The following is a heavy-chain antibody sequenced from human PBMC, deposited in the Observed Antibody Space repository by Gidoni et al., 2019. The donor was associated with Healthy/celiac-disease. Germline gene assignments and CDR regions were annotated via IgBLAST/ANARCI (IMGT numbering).Heavy chain of an antibody. CDR1: GCSISSSSYY. CDR2: IYYSGST. D-gene: IGHD3-10*01. J-gene: IGHJ4*02. V-gene: IGHV4-39*01. CDR3: ARLGYYGSGSYDY. Sequence: QLQLQESGPGLVKPSETLSLTCTVSGCSISSSSYYWGWIRQPPGKGLEWIGSIYYSGSTYYNPSLKSRVTISVDTSKNQFSLKLSSVTAADTAVYYCARLGYYGSGSYDYWGQGTLVTVSS.